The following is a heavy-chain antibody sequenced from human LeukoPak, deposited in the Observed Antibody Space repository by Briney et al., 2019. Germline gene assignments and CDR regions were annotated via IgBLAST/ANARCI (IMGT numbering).Heavy chain of an antibody. CDR3: ARGETQQLVPYFDY. V-gene: IGHV4-30-2*01. CDR2: IYHSGST. J-gene: IGHJ4*02. CDR1: GGSISSGGYY. Sequence: PSQTLSLTCTVSGGSISSGGYYWSWIRQPPGKGLEWIGYIYHSGSTYYNPSLKSRVTISVDRSKNQFSLKLSSVTAADTAVYYCARGETQQLVPYFDYWGQGTLVTVSS. D-gene: IGHD6-13*01.